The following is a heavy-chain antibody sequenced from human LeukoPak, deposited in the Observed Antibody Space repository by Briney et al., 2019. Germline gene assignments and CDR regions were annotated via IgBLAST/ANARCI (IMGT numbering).Heavy chain of an antibody. CDR3: ARGRHTSMADAFDI. Sequence: GGSLRLSCAASGFTVSSNYMSWVRQAPGKGLEWVSIIYSGGSPYYADSVKGRFTISRDNSKNTLYLQMNSLRAEDTALYYCARGRHTSMADAFDIWGQGTMVTVSS. V-gene: IGHV3-53*01. D-gene: IGHD5-18*01. J-gene: IGHJ3*02. CDR2: IYSGGSP. CDR1: GFTVSSNY.